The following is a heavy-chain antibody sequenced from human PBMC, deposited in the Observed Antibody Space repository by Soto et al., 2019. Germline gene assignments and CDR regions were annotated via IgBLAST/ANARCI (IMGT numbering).Heavy chain of an antibody. CDR1: GGSFSGYY. CDR2: INHSGST. D-gene: IGHD3-10*01. Sequence: PSETLSLTCAVYGGSFSGYYWSWIRQPPGKGLEWIGEINHSGSTNYNPSLKSRVTISVDTSKNQFSLKLSSVTAADTAVYYCARERYYGSGSYYRTTVTGPYYFDYWGQGTLVTVSS. CDR3: ARERYYGSGSYYRTTVTGPYYFDY. J-gene: IGHJ4*02. V-gene: IGHV4-34*01.